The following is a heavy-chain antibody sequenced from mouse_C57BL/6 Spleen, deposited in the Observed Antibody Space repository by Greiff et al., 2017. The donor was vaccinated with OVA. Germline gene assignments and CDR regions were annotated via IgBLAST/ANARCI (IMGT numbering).Heavy chain of an antibody. CDR3: TPYGSSGDYAMDY. CDR1: GYTFTDYE. V-gene: IGHV1-15*01. CDR2: IDPETGGT. Sequence: QVQLQQSGAELVRPGASVTLSCKASGYTFTDYEMHWVKQTPVHGLEWIGAIDPETGGTAYNQKFKGKAILTAAKSSSTAYMELRSLTSEDSAVYYCTPYGSSGDYAMDYWGQGTSVTVSS. D-gene: IGHD1-1*01. J-gene: IGHJ4*01.